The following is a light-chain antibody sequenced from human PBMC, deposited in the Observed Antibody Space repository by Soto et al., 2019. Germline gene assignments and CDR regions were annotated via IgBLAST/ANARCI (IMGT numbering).Light chain of an antibody. CDR3: SSYAGNNNFV. CDR1: SSDIGDYNF. CDR2: EVK. V-gene: IGLV2-8*01. Sequence: QSALAQPPSASGSPGQSVTVSCTGSSSDIGDYNFVSWYQQHPGKAPKLIIYEVKKRPSGVPDRFSASKSGNAASLTVSGLQAEDEADYYCSSYAGNNNFVFGSGTKVTVL. J-gene: IGLJ1*01.